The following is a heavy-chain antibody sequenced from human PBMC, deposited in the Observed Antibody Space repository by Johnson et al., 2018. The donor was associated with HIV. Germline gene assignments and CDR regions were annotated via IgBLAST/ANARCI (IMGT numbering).Heavy chain of an antibody. CDR2: ISDSGST. Sequence: VQLVESGGGVVRPGGSLRLSCAASGFTFASSAMSWVRQAPGKGLEWVSAISDSGSTYYADSVKGRFHISRDNSKNTLYRQMKSLRAEDTAVYYCAKDLLTLDAFDIWGQGTMVTVSS. CDR3: AKDLLTLDAFDI. V-gene: IGHV3-23*04. CDR1: GFTFASSA. J-gene: IGHJ3*02.